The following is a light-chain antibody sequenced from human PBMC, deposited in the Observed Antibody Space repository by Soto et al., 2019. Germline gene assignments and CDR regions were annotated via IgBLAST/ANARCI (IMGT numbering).Light chain of an antibody. V-gene: IGLV4-60*03. CDR3: QSYDRSLRGYV. J-gene: IGLJ1*01. CDR2: LEGSGSY. Sequence: QSVLTQSSSASASLGSSVKLTCTLSSGHSSYIIAWHQQQPGKAPRYLMKLEGSGSYNKGSGVPDRFSGSSSGADRYLTISNLQSEDEADYYCQSYDRSLRGYVFGTGTKLTVL. CDR1: SGHSSYI.